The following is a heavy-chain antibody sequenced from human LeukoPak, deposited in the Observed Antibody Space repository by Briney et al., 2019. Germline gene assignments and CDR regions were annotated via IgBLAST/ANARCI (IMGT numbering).Heavy chain of an antibody. J-gene: IGHJ4*02. CDR3: ARVNWNDGDYGDYFDY. D-gene: IGHD4-17*01. Sequence: ASVKVSCKASGYTFTGYYMHWVRQAPGQGLEWMGIINPSGGSTSYAQKFQGRVTMTRDTSTSTVYMELSSLRSEDTAVYYCARVNWNDGDYGDYFDYWGQGTLVTVSS. CDR2: INPSGGST. V-gene: IGHV1-46*01. CDR1: GYTFTGYY.